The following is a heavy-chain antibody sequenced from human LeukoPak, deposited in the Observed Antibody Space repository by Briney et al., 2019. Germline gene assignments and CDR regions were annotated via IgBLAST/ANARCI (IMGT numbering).Heavy chain of an antibody. Sequence: SETLALTCTVSGGSVSSYYWTWIRQPPGKGLEWIGYIYYSGSTNHNPSLKSRVTISLDTSKKQFSLKLSSVAAADTAVYYCARDPHIAAVDYFDYWGQGTLVTVSS. D-gene: IGHD6-13*01. CDR2: IYYSGST. CDR1: GGSVSSYY. J-gene: IGHJ4*02. CDR3: ARDPHIAAVDYFDY. V-gene: IGHV4-59*02.